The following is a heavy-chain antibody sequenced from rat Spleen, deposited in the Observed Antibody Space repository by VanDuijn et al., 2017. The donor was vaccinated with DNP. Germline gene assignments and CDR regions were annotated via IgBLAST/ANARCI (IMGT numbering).Heavy chain of an antibody. CDR1: GFTFSNYD. D-gene: IGHD1-11*01. J-gene: IGHJ3*01. CDR2: IIYDAGST. Sequence: EVQLVESGGGLVQPGRSMKLSCAASGFTFSNYDMALVRQAPKKGLEWVATIIYDAGSTYYRDSVKGRFTISKDNAKSTLYLQMDSLRSEDTATYYCTTHHGGYYSKGFAYWGQGTLVTVSS. CDR3: TTHHGGYYSKGFAY. V-gene: IGHV5S10*01.